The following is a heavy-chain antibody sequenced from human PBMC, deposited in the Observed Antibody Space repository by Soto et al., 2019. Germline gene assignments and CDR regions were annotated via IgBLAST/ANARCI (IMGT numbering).Heavy chain of an antibody. Sequence: GGSLRLSCAASGFTFSSYGMHWVRQAPGKGLEWVAVISYDGSNKYYADSVKGRFTISRDNSKNTLYLQMNSLRAEDTAVYYCAKASSGYYYVAFDYWGQGTLVTVSS. CDR1: GFTFSSYG. CDR3: AKASSGYYYVAFDY. CDR2: ISYDGSNK. D-gene: IGHD3-22*01. J-gene: IGHJ4*02. V-gene: IGHV3-30*18.